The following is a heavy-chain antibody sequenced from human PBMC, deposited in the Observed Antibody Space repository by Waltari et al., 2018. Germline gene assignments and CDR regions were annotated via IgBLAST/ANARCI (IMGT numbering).Heavy chain of an antibody. V-gene: IGHV3-7*01. CDR3: ARPYASGWYINFDY. J-gene: IGHJ4*02. CDR2: IKQDGSEN. Sequence: EVQLVESGGGLVQPGGSLSLSCAASGFTFRSYWMSWVRQAQGKGLEWVANIKQDGSENYYVDSVKGRFTFSRDNAKNSLYLQMNSLRAEDTAVYYCARPYASGWYINFDYWGQGTLVTVSS. D-gene: IGHD6-19*01. CDR1: GFTFRSYW.